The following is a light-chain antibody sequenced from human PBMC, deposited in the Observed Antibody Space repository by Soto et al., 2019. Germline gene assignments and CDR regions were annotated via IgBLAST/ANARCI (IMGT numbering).Light chain of an antibody. J-gene: IGKJ5*01. V-gene: IGKV3-20*01. CDR2: GAS. CDR1: QSVSTNY. CDR3: QQYGNSPFT. Sequence: EVVVTQSPGTLSLSPGERATLSCRAGQSVSTNYLAWYQQKPGQAPRRLIYGASSRATGIPDRFSGSGSGTDFTLTISRLEPEDFAVYYCQQYGNSPFTFGQGTRLEIK.